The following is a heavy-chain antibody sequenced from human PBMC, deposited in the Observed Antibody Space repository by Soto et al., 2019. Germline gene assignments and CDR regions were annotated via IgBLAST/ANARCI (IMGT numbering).Heavy chain of an antibody. CDR1: GFTFSNFY. J-gene: IGHJ6*02. CDR2: ISGTSHDT. D-gene: IGHD2-15*01. CDR3: ARSGGTCYSAGCYYYAMDV. V-gene: IGHV3-11*05. Sequence: QVPLVESGGGLVKPGGSLRLSCEASGFTFSNFYMSWIRQAPGKGLEWVSYISGTSHDTNYADSVKGRITISRDNAKSSLHLQMHSLRAEDTAVYYCARSGGTCYSAGCYYYAMDVWGQGTTVTVSS.